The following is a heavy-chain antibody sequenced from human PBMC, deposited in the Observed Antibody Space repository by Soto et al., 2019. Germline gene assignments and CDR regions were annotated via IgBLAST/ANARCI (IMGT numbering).Heavy chain of an antibody. CDR1: GGSISSSSYY. J-gene: IGHJ4*02. V-gene: IGHV4-39*01. CDR3: ARHPCSGGSCYAELDY. Sequence: PSETLSLTCTVSGGSISSSSYYWGWIRQPPGKGLEWIGSIYYSGSTYYNPSLKSRVTISVDTSKNQFSLKLSSVTAADTAVYYCARHPCSGGSCYAELDYWGQGTLVTVS. D-gene: IGHD2-15*01. CDR2: IYYSGST.